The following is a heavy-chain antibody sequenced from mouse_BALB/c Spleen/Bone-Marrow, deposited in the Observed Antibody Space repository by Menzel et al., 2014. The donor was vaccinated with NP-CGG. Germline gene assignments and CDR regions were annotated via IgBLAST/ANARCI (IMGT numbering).Heavy chain of an antibody. Sequence: VQVVESGAELVRPGSSVKISCKASGYAFSSYWMNWVRQRPGQGLEWIGQIYPGDGDTNYNGNFKDKATPTVDRSSSTAFMQLSSPTSEDSAVYFCARWYRDPHFAMDYWGPGTSVTVSS. CDR2: IYPGDGDT. J-gene: IGHJ4*01. D-gene: IGHD2-14*01. V-gene: IGHV1-80*01. CDR3: ARWYRDPHFAMDY. CDR1: GYAFSSYW.